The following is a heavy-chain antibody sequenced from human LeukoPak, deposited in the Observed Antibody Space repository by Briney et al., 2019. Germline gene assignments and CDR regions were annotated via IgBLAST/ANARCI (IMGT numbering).Heavy chain of an antibody. Sequence: PSETLSLTCTVSGGSISTYYWSWIRQSPGKGLEWIGYIYYSGYTNYNPSLKSRVTISVDTSKNQFSLKLSPVTAADTAVYYCARSHRVVRGVIINWGQGTLVTVSS. J-gene: IGHJ4*02. CDR3: ARSHRVVRGVIIN. CDR1: GGSISTYY. V-gene: IGHV4-59*01. D-gene: IGHD3-10*01. CDR2: IYYSGYT.